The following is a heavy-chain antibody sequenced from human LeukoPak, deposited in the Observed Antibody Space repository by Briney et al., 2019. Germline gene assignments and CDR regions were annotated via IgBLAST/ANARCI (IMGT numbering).Heavy chain of an antibody. Sequence: ASVKVSCKASGYTFTSYDINWVRQAPGQGLEWMAWINPNSGATIYAQNFQDRVTVTRDTSISTAYMELSSLRSDDTAVYYCARGRQTYSYYMDVWGKGTTVTVSS. V-gene: IGHV1-2*02. CDR1: GYTFTSYD. CDR2: INPNSGAT. J-gene: IGHJ6*03. CDR3: ARGRQTYSYYMDV.